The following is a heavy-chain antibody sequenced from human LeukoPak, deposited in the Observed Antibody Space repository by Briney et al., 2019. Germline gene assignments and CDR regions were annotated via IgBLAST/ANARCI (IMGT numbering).Heavy chain of an antibody. D-gene: IGHD4-11*01. V-gene: IGHV3-7*01. CDR3: AKNRISHYN. CDR1: GFTFSNNW. Sequence: GGSLRLSCEASGFTFSNNWMSWVRQAPGKGLEWVANIKQDGSEKYYVDSVKGRFTISRDNAKNSLYLQMNSLRAEDTAMYYCAKNRISHYNWGQGTLVTVSS. J-gene: IGHJ4*02. CDR2: IKQDGSEK.